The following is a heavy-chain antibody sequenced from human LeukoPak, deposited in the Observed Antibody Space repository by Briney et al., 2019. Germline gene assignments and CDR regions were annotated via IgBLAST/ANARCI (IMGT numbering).Heavy chain of an antibody. CDR1: GGSISSYY. CDR2: IYYSGST. J-gene: IGHJ6*02. D-gene: IGHD3-10*01. Sequence: SETLSLTCTVSGGSISSYYWSWIRQPPGKGLEWIGYIYYSGSTNYNPSLKSRVTISVDTSKNQFSPKLSSVTAADTAVYYCARGTMVRGAPHYYYGMDVWGQGTRSPSP. V-gene: IGHV4-59*01. CDR3: ARGTMVRGAPHYYYGMDV.